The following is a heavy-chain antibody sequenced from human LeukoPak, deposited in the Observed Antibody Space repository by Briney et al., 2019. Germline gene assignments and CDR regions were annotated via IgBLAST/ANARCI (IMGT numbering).Heavy chain of an antibody. CDR3: ARGRKSRDYYNYYYMDV. Sequence: SETLSLTCAVYGGSFSGYYWSWIRQPPGKGLEWIGEINHSGSTNYNPSLKSRVTISVDTSKNQFSLKLSSVTAADTAVYYCARGRKSRDYYNYYYMDVWGKGTTVTVSS. V-gene: IGHV4-34*01. CDR1: GGSFSGYY. J-gene: IGHJ6*03. CDR2: INHSGST.